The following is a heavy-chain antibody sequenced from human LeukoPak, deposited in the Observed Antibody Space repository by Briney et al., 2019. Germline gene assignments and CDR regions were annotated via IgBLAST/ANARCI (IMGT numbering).Heavy chain of an antibody. CDR1: GFTFSSQA. J-gene: IGHJ4*02. V-gene: IGHV3-23*01. D-gene: IGHD6-19*01. CDR2: ISGSDGST. Sequence: GGSLRLSCAASGFTFSSQAMSWVRQAPGKGLEWVSSISGSDGSTNYLDSVKGRFTISRDNSKSALYLQMNSLRAEDTAVYYCAKLIAVADTDDYWGQGTLVTVSS. CDR3: AKLIAVADTDDY.